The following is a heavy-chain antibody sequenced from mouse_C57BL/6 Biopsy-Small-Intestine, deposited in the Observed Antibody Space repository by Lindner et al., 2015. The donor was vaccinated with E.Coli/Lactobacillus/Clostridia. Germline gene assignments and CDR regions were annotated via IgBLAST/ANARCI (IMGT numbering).Heavy chain of an antibody. CDR3: ARRDYDEGY. CDR1: GYTFTSYG. Sequence: VQLQESGAELARPGASVKLSCKASGYTFTSYGISWVKQRTGQGLEWIGEIYPRRGNTYYNEKFKGKATLTADKSSGTAYMELRSLTSEDSAVYFCARRDYDEGYWGQGTTLTVSS. D-gene: IGHD2-4*01. J-gene: IGHJ2*01. CDR2: IYPRRGNT. V-gene: IGHV1-81*01.